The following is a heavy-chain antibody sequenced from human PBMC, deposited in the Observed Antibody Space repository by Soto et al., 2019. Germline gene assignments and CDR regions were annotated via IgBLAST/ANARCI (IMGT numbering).Heavy chain of an antibody. CDR3: ARIACYSCWFDP. Sequence: SETLSLTCTVSGGSISSYYWSWIRQPPGKGLEWIGYIYYSGSTKYNPSLKSRVTISVDTSKNQFSLKLSSVTAADTAVYYCARIACYSCWFDPWGQGTLVTVSS. D-gene: IGHD2-15*01. CDR1: GGSISSYY. CDR2: IYYSGST. V-gene: IGHV4-59*01. J-gene: IGHJ5*02.